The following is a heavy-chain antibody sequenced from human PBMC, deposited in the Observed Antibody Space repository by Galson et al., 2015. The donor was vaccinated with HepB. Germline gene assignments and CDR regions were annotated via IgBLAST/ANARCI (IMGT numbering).Heavy chain of an antibody. CDR2: IWYDESNT. CDR1: GFTFNYFG. V-gene: IGHV3-33*01. Sequence: SLRLSCAASGFTFNYFGMHWVRQAPGKGLEWVALIWYDESNTFYLDSVKGRFTISRDNSKNTLYLHMNNLRAEDTAVYYCARDGAMLAGTTAALDYWGQGTLVTVSS. D-gene: IGHD1-7*01. CDR3: ARDGAMLAGTTAALDY. J-gene: IGHJ4*02.